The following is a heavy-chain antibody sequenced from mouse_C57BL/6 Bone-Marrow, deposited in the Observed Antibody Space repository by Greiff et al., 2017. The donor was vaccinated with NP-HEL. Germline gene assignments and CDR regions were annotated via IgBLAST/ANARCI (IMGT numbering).Heavy chain of an antibody. CDR1: GYTFTSYW. Sequence: QVQLKQPGAELVKPGASVKLSCKASGYTFTSYWMHWVKQRPGQGLEWIGMIHPNSGSTNYNEKFKSKATLTVDKSSSTAYMQLSSLTSEDSAVYYCAPEEEYYGSSTRYFDVWGTGTTVTVSS. CDR3: APEEEYYGSSTRYFDV. V-gene: IGHV1-64*01. CDR2: IHPNSGST. D-gene: IGHD1-1*01. J-gene: IGHJ1*03.